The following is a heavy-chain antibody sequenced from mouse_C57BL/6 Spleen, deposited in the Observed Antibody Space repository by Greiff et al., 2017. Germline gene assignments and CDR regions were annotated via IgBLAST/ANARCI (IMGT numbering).Heavy chain of an antibody. J-gene: IGHJ2*01. D-gene: IGHD3-1*01. V-gene: IGHV5-9*01. CDR2: ISGGGGNT. Sequence: EVKLVESGGGLVKPGGSLKLSCAASGFTFSSYTMSWVRQTPEKRLEWVATISGGGGNTYYPDSVKGRFTISRDTAKNTLYLQMSSLMSEDTGLYYCARLQLYFDYWGQGTTLTVSS. CDR1: GFTFSSYT. CDR3: ARLQLYFDY.